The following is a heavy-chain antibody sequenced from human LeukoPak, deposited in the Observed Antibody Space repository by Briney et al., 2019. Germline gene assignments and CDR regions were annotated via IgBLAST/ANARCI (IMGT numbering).Heavy chain of an antibody. CDR3: ARAFSGWLSF. CDR1: GGSLSGYY. CDR2: INHSGST. J-gene: IGHJ4*02. D-gene: IGHD6-19*01. Sequence: PSETLSLTCAVYGGSLSGYYWSWIRQPPGKWLEWIGEINHSGSTNYNPSLKSRVTISVDTSKNQLSLKLSSVTAADTAVYYCARAFSGWLSFWGQGTLVTVSS. V-gene: IGHV4-34*01.